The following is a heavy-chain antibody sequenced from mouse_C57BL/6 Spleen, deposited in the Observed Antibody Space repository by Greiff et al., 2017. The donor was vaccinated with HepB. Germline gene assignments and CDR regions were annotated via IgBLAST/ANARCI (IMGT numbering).Heavy chain of an antibody. CDR2: ISSGGSYT. J-gene: IGHJ4*01. CDR3: ARHRGNYAMDY. V-gene: IGHV5-6*01. Sequence: EVQVVESGGDLVKPGGSLKLSCAASGFTFSSYGMSWVRQTPDKRLEWVATISSGGSYTYYPDSVKGRFTISRDNAKNTLYLQMSSLKSEDTAMYYCARHRGNYAMDYWGQGTSVTVSS. CDR1: GFTFSSYG.